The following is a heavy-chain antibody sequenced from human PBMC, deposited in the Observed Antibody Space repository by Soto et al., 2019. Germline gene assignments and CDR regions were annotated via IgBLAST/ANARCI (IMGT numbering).Heavy chain of an antibody. CDR1: GFTFSSYG. CDR3: ARDRYSSGWYDLDY. CDR2: IWYDGGNK. D-gene: IGHD6-19*01. Sequence: QVPLVESGGGVVQPGRSLRLSCAASGFTFSSYGMHWVRQAPGKGLEWVAVIWYDGGNKYYADSVKGRFTISRDNSENTLFLQMSSLRAEDTAVYYCARDRYSSGWYDLDYWGQGTLVTVSS. J-gene: IGHJ4*02. V-gene: IGHV3-33*01.